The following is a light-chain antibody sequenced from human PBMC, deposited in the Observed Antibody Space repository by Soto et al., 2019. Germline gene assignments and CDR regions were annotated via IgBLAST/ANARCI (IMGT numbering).Light chain of an antibody. Sequence: DIQLTEYPSTLSASVGDRVYITCGASPSISRWLAWYQQKPGKAPKLLIYKTSSLESGVPLRFRGSGSGTELTLTVSGLQTEDFASYVCQQYNTYYPLTFGGGTKVDIK. J-gene: IGKJ4*01. CDR1: PSISRW. V-gene: IGKV1-5*03. CDR3: QQYNTYYPLT. CDR2: KTS.